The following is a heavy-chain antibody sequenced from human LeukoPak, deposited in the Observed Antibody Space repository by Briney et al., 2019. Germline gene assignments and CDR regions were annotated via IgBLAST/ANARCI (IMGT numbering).Heavy chain of an antibody. CDR1: GGSISSSNW. V-gene: IGHV4-4*02. D-gene: IGHD5-18*01. CDR2: IYHSGST. CDR3: AREGGGLWLRRSDY. J-gene: IGHJ4*02. Sequence: PSETLSLTCAVSGGSISSSNWWSWVRQPPGKGLEWIGEIYHSGSTNYNPSLKSRVTISVDKSKSQFSLKLSSVTAADTAVYYCAREGGGLWLRRSDYWGQGTLVTVSS.